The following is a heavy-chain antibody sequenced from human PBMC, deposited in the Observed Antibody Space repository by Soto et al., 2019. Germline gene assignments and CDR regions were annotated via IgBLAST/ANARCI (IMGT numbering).Heavy chain of an antibody. CDR1: GGSISSYY. CDR2: IYYSGST. J-gene: IGHJ4*02. V-gene: IGHV4-59*12. Sequence: SETLSLTCTVSGGSISSYYWSWILQPPGKGLEWIGDIYYSGSTNYNPSLKSRVTISVDTSKNQFSLKLTSVTAADTAVYYCSRDKHSGLFAYWGQGTLVLVSS. D-gene: IGHD5-12*01. CDR3: SRDKHSGLFAY.